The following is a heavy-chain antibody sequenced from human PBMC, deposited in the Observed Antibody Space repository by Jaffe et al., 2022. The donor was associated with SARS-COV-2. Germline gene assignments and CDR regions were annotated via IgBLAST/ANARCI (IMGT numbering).Heavy chain of an antibody. CDR2: IYYSGST. D-gene: IGHD1-7*01. J-gene: IGHJ6*02. V-gene: IGHV4-59*01. Sequence: QVQLQESGPGLVKPSETLSLTCTVSGGSISSYYWSWIRQPPGKGLEWIGYIYYSGSTNYNPSLKSRVTISVDTSKNQFSLKLSSVTAADTAVYYCARNWERGITGTWASLRYYYYYGMDVWGQGTTVTVSS. CDR3: ARNWERGITGTWASLRYYYYYGMDV. CDR1: GGSISSYY.